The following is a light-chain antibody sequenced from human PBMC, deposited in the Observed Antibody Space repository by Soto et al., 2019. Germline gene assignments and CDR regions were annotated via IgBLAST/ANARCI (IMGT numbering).Light chain of an antibody. J-gene: IGKJ1*01. CDR1: QSVTSSY. CDR2: GAS. Sequence: EIVLTQSPATLSLSPGERATLSCRASQSVTSSYLAWYQQKPGQAPRLLIYGASSRATGIPDRFSGSGSGTDFTLTINRLEPEDFAVYYCQQYGSSPPTFGQGTKVEIK. CDR3: QQYGSSPPT. V-gene: IGKV3-20*01.